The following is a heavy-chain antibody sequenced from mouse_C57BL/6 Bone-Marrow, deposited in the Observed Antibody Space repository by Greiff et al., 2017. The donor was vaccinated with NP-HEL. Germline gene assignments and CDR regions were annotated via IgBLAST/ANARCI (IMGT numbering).Heavy chain of an antibody. Sequence: EVMLVESGGGLVQPGESLKLSCESNEYEFPSHDMSWVRKTPEKRLELVAAINSDGGSTYYPDTMERRFIISRDNTKKTLYLQMGSLRSEDTALYYCARGGKKLGLFAYWGQGTLVTVSA. CDR2: INSDGGST. CDR1: EYEFPSHD. D-gene: IGHD4-1*01. CDR3: ARGGKKLGLFAY. V-gene: IGHV5-2*01. J-gene: IGHJ3*01.